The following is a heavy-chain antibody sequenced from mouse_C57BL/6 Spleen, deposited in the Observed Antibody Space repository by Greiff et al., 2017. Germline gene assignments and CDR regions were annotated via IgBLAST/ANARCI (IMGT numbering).Heavy chain of an antibody. D-gene: IGHD1-1*01. CDR1: GYTFTSYG. J-gene: IGHJ4*01. CDR3: ARGEATWYVRYAMDY. V-gene: IGHV1-81*01. Sequence: QVQLQQSGAELARPGASVKLSCKASGYTFTSYGISWVKQRTGQGLEWIGEIYPRSGNTYYNEKFKGKATLTADKSSSTAYMELRSLTSEDSAVYFCARGEATWYVRYAMDYWGQGTSVTVSS. CDR2: IYPRSGNT.